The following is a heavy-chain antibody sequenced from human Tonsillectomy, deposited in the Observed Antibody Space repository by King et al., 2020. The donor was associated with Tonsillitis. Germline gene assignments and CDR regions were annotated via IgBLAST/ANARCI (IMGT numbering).Heavy chain of an antibody. Sequence: QLQESGPGLVKPSETLSLTCTVSGGSISSYYWSWIRQPPGKGLEWIGYIYYSGSTNYNPSLKIRVTISVYTSKNQFSLKLGSVTPADTAVYYCARDQNYYDGSGYYRGGFDYWGQGTLVTVSS. CDR3: ARDQNYYDGSGYYRGGFDY. CDR2: IYYSGST. D-gene: IGHD3-22*01. J-gene: IGHJ4*02. CDR1: GGSISSYY. V-gene: IGHV4-59*01.